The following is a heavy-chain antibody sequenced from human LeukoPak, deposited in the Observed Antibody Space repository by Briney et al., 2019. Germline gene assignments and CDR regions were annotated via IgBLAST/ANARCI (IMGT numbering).Heavy chain of an antibody. CDR2: ISGSGGST. CDR3: AKGTESSGYYYVGRDAFDI. CDR1: GFTFSSYA. V-gene: IGHV3-23*01. J-gene: IGHJ3*02. Sequence: QPGGSLRLSCAASGFTFSSYAMSWVRQAPGKGLEWVSAISGSGGSTYYADSVKGRFTISRDNSKNTLYLQMNSLRAEDTAVYYCAKGTESSGYYYVGRDAFDIWGQGTMVTVSS. D-gene: IGHD3-22*01.